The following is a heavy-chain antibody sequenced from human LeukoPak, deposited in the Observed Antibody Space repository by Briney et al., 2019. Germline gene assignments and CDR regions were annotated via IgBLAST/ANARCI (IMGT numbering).Heavy chain of an antibody. CDR2: ISSSGSTI. D-gene: IGHD3-3*01. Sequence: GGSLRLSCAASGFTFSDYYMSWIRQAPGKGLEWVSHISSSGSTIYYADSVKGRFTISRDNAKNSLYLQMNSLRAEDTAVYYCARAPQADDFWSGYAYNWFDPWGQGTLVTVSS. CDR3: ARAPQADDFWSGYAYNWFDP. V-gene: IGHV3-11*04. CDR1: GFTFSDYY. J-gene: IGHJ5*02.